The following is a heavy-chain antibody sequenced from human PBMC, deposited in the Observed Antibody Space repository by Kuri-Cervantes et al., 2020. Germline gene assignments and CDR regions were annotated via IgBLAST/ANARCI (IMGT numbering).Heavy chain of an antibody. V-gene: IGHV3-21*04. Sequence: GGSLRLSCAASGFTFSSYEMNWVRQAPGKGLEWVSSISSSSSYIYYADSVKGRFTISRDNSKNTLYLQMNSLRAEDTAVYYCATQRRGTTTWGQGTLVTVSS. CDR3: ATQRRGTTT. D-gene: IGHD1-1*01. J-gene: IGHJ4*02. CDR2: ISSSSSYI. CDR1: GFTFSSYE.